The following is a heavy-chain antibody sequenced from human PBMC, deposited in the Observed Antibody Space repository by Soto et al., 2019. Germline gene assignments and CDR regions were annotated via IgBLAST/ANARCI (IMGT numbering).Heavy chain of an antibody. Sequence: GESLKISCKASGYTFTSYWIGWVRQMPGKGLEWMGVIYPGDSDTRYSPSFQGQVTISADKSISTAYLQWSSLKASDTAMYYCARHGEVGAIYYSYGMDVWGQGTTVTVSS. J-gene: IGHJ6*02. CDR3: ARHGEVGAIYYSYGMDV. CDR1: GYTFTSYW. CDR2: IYPGDSDT. D-gene: IGHD1-26*01. V-gene: IGHV5-51*01.